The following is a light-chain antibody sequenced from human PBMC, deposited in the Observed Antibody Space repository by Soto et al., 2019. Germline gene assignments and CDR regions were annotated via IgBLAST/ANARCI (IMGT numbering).Light chain of an antibody. V-gene: IGLV2-14*03. CDR1: SSDIGGYNY. J-gene: IGLJ1*01. CDR3: SSYTDNRSYV. CDR2: DVY. Sequence: QSALTQPASVSGSPGQSITISCIGSSSDIGGYNYVSWHQQHPGKAPKLMIYDVYDRPLGVSNRFSGSKSGNTASLTISGLQGEDEADYYCSSYTDNRSYVLGAGTKVTVL.